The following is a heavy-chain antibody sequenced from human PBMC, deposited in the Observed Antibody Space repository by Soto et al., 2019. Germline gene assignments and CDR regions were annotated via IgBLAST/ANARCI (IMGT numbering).Heavy chain of an antibody. CDR1: GFIFNNYA. J-gene: IGHJ4*02. Sequence: GGSLRLSCAASGFIFNNYAMTWVRQAPGKGLEWVSTVTASGGGTFYANSVKGRFTISRDNSRNTLHLQMSSLRVEDTALYYCAKALVPALTAKFGYWGQGTLVTVSS. D-gene: IGHD5-18*01. CDR3: AKALVPALTAKFGY. CDR2: VTASGGGT. V-gene: IGHV3-23*01.